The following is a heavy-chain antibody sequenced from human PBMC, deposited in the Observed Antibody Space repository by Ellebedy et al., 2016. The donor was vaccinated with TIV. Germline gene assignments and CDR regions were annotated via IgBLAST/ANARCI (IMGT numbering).Heavy chain of an antibody. V-gene: IGHV4-34*01. D-gene: IGHD2-15*01. CDR2: INHSGST. CDR1: GGSFSGYY. CDR3: VRGEGYCSGGSCHRAAAFDI. Sequence: SETLSLTXAVYGGSFSGYYWSWIRQPPGRGLEWIGEINHSGSTSYGPPLKSRVTISVDTSKNQFSLKLNSVTAADTAVYYCVRGEGYCSGGSCHRAAAFDIWGQGTMVTVSS. J-gene: IGHJ3*02.